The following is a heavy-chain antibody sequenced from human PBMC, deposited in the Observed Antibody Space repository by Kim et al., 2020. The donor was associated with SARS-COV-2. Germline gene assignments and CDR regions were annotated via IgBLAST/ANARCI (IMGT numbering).Heavy chain of an antibody. V-gene: IGHV4-30-2*05. D-gene: IGHD3-9*01. J-gene: IGHJ5*02. Sequence: TPTLTGRLSVSVDMSKNQFSLKLSSVTAADTAVYYCARGTGTGYPNWFDPWGQGTLVTVSS. CDR3: ARGTGTGYPNWFDP.